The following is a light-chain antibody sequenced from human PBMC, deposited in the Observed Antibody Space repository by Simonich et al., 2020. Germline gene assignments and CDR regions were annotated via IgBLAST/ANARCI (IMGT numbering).Light chain of an antibody. V-gene: IGKV3-20*01. CDR1: QSVSSSS. CDR3: QQYGSSPPYT. CDR2: GAS. Sequence: EIVLTQSPGTLSLSPGERATLSCRASQSVSSSSLAWYQQKPGPAPRLLIYGASSRATGIPDRVRGSGSGTDFTLTISRLEPEDFAVYYCQQYGSSPPYTFGQGTKLEIK. J-gene: IGKJ2*01.